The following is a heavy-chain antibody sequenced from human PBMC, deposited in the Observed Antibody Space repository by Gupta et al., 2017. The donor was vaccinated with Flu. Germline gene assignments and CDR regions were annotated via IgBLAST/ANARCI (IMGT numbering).Heavy chain of an antibody. CDR2: ISSSAVT. CDR3: ARGHWDS. Sequence: EVRLVESGGGLVQPGGSLRLSCVGSGFSFSDYEMNWVRLAPGKGLEWVSFISSSAVTYNTESVKGRFTISRDNARNSVYLQMNSLRVEDTAIYYCARGHWDSWGQGTLVTVSS. V-gene: IGHV3-48*03. J-gene: IGHJ4*02. CDR1: GFSFSDYE.